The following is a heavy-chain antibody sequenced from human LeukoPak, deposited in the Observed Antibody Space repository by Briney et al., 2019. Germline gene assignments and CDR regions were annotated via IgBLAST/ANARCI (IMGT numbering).Heavy chain of an antibody. D-gene: IGHD1-14*01. J-gene: IGHJ4*02. CDR2: ISDFRQTT. CDR1: GFTISRYV. Sequence: GGSLRLSCAASGFTISRYVMRWVRQAPGKGLEWVSSISDFRQTTYYADSVKGRFTISRDNSKNTLYLQMNSLRADDTAVYYCAKPDGPDYWGQGTLVTVSS. CDR3: AKPDGPDY. V-gene: IGHV3-23*01.